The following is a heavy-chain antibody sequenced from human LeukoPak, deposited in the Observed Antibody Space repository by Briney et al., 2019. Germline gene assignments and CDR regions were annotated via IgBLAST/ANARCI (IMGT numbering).Heavy chain of an antibody. V-gene: IGHV3-30*02. CDR1: GFTFSSYG. Sequence: GGSLRLSCAASGFTFSSYGMHWVRQAPGKGLEWVAFIRYDGSNKYYADSVKGRFTISRDSSKNTLFLQMSSLRAEDTAVYYCAKVGSGPTLPVVGGQGTLVTVSS. CDR2: IRYDGSNK. D-gene: IGHD6-19*01. CDR3: AKVGSGPTLPVV. J-gene: IGHJ1*01.